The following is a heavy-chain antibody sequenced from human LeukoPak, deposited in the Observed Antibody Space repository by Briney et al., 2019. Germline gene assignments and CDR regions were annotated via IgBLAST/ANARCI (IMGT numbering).Heavy chain of an antibody. Sequence: GGSLRLSCAASGFTFSSYAMHWVRQAPGKGLEWVAVISYDGSNKYYADSVKGRFTISRDHSKNTLYLQMNSLRAEDTAVYYCARERYFYWGQGTLVTVSS. D-gene: IGHD2/OR15-2a*01. CDR2: ISYDGSNK. J-gene: IGHJ4*02. CDR1: GFTFSSYA. CDR3: ARERYFY. V-gene: IGHV3-30-3*01.